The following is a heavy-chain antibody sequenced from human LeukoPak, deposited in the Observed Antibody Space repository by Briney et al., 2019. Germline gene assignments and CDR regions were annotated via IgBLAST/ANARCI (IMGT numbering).Heavy chain of an antibody. Sequence: PSETLSLTCAVSGGSISSGGYSWSWIRQPPGKGLEWIGYIYYSGSTNYNPSLKSRVTISVDTSKNQFSLKLSSVTAADTAVYYCARTGFGELLPPSRRKSYYYMDVWGKGTTVTISS. CDR1: GGSISSGGYS. CDR2: IYYSGST. D-gene: IGHD3-10*01. CDR3: ARTGFGELLPPSRRKSYYYMDV. J-gene: IGHJ6*03. V-gene: IGHV4-61*08.